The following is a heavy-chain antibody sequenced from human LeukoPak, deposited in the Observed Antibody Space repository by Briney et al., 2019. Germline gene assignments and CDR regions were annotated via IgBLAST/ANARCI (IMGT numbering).Heavy chain of an antibody. CDR2: ISSSSSYI. J-gene: IGHJ3*02. Sequence: GGSLRLSCAASGFTFSSYSMNWVRQAPGKGLEWVSSISSSSSYIYYADSVKGRFTISRDNAKNSLYLQMNSLRAEDTAVYYCARGPVVPAANDAFAAFDIWGQGTMVTVSS. CDR1: GFTFSSYS. D-gene: IGHD2-2*01. V-gene: IGHV3-21*01. CDR3: ARGPVVPAANDAFAAFDI.